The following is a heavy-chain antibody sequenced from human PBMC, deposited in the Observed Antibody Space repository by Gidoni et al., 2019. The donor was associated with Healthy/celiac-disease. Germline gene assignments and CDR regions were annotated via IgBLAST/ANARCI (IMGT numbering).Heavy chain of an antibody. J-gene: IGHJ6*03. Sequence: HWIGEINHSGSTNYNPSLKSRVTITVDTSKNQFSLKLSSVIAADTAVYYCARRMGYCSSTSCKPHYYMDVWGKGTTVTVSS. D-gene: IGHD2-2*01. CDR3: ARRMGYCSSTSCKPHYYMDV. CDR2: INHSGST. V-gene: IGHV4-34*01.